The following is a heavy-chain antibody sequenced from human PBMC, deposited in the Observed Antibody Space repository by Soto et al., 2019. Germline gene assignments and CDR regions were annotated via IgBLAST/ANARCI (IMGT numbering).Heavy chain of an antibody. CDR2: MNPNSGNT. V-gene: IGHV1-8*01. J-gene: IGHJ4*02. CDR3: ARGRTFYGSGYYFXY. CDR1: GYTFTSYY. D-gene: IGHD3-10*01. Sequence: ASVKVSCKASGYTFTSYYINWVRQATGQGLEWMGWMNPNSGNTGYAQKFQGRVTMTRNTSISTAYMELSSLRSEDTAVYYCARGRTFYGSGYYFXYWGQGTLLTVSS.